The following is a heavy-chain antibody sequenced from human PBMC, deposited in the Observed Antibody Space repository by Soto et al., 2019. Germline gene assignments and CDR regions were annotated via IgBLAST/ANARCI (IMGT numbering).Heavy chain of an antibody. CDR2: TRGDGGQT. D-gene: IGHD3-9*01. CDR1: GFTFSSYG. V-gene: IGHV3-23*01. CDR3: AGDVGLDSDDFFAY. J-gene: IGHJ4*02. Sequence: GGSLRLSCTASGFTFSSYGMGWVRQAPGKGLQWVSTTRGDGGQTHYTDSVKGRFSISRDNSKNTVYLQMDSLRAEDTAMYFRAGDVGLDSDDFFAYWGQGTQVTVSS.